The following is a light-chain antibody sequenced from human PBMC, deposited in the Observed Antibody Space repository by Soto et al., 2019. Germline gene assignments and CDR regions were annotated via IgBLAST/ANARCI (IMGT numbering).Light chain of an antibody. J-gene: IGKJ3*01. CDR2: ASS. V-gene: IGKV1-27*01. CDR1: QGISNY. CDR3: QKYNSALT. Sequence: DFQMTQSPSSLSASVGDRVTITCRASQGISNYLAWYQQKPGKVPKLLIYASSTLQSGVPSRFSGSGSGTDFTLTISSLQPEDVATYYCQKYNSALTFGPGTKVDIK.